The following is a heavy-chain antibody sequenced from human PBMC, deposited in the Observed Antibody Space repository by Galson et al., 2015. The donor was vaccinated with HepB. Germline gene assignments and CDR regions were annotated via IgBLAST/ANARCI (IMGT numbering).Heavy chain of an antibody. CDR1: GFTFSTYG. D-gene: IGHD6-6*01. J-gene: IGHJ5*02. CDR2: IWYDGSIK. V-gene: IGHV3-33*01. Sequence: SLRLSCAASGFTFSTYGMHWVRQAPGKGLEWEALIWYDGSIKYHADSVKGRFTISRDNSKNMLYLQMNSLRAEDTAVYYCARDRLAARPGWFDPWGQGTLVTVSS. CDR3: ARDRLAARPGWFDP.